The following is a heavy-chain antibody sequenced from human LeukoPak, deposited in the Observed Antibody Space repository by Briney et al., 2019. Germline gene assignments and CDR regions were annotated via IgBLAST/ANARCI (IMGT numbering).Heavy chain of an antibody. Sequence: GGSLRLSRAASGFTFSSYAMSWVREAPGEGLEWGSAISGSGGSTYSADSVRGRFTISRDNSKNTLYLQMSRLRTEDTAVYYCAKDPLPPAGNMLLDYCGQRTLVTVSS. V-gene: IGHV3-23*01. D-gene: IGHD4-23*01. CDR1: GFTFSSYA. CDR2: ISGSGGST. CDR3: AKDPLPPAGNMLLDY. J-gene: IGHJ4*02.